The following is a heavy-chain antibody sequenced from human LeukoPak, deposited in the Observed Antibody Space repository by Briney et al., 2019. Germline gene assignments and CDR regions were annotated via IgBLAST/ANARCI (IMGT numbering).Heavy chain of an antibody. Sequence: SQIPSRTCTVSGGSISSGGYYWGWIRQHPGKGLEWIGYIYYSGSTYYNPPLKSRLTISVDTSKNQFSLKLSSVTAADTAVYYCARAGLYYYDSSGYSHLPYYFDYWGQGTLVTVSS. CDR3: ARAGLYYYDSSGYSHLPYYFDY. V-gene: IGHV4-31*03. CDR1: GGSISSGGYY. D-gene: IGHD3-22*01. J-gene: IGHJ4*02. CDR2: IYYSGST.